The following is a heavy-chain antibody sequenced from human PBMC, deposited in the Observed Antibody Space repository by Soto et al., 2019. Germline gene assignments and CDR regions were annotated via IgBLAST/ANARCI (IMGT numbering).Heavy chain of an antibody. CDR3: ARDLAAGDH. CDR1: GYTFTNYY. V-gene: IGHV1-46*01. D-gene: IGHD6-13*01. CDR2: INPTSGST. Sequence: QVQLVQSGAEVKKPGASVKVSCKASGYTFTNYYIHWVRQAPGQGLEWMGIINPTSGSTNNAHKIQGRVTLTYDTSTTTVYMELSGLRSEDTAVVYGARDLAAGDHWGQGTLVTVSS. J-gene: IGHJ4*02.